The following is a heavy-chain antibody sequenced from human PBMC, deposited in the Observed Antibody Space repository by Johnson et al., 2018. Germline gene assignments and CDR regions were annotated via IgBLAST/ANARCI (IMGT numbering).Heavy chain of an antibody. J-gene: IGHJ3*02. V-gene: IGHV3-30-3*01. CDR1: GFIFSNYP. CDR2: ISYNGSHQ. D-gene: IGHD2-21*02. Sequence: QVQLVQSGGGVVQPGRSLRLSCVASGFIFSNYPMHWVRQGPGKGLEWVALISYNGSHQDFVYSVKGRFTISRDNSKNTLYLQMNGLRTEDTAGFYCARGPMGVVVPPKPDAYDIGGQGTMVTVSA. CDR3: ARGPMGVVVPPKPDAYDI.